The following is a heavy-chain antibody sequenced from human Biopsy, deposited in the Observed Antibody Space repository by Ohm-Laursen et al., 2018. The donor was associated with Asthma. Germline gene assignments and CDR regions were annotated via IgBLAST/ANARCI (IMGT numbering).Heavy chain of an antibody. Sequence: SLRLSCSPSGFVVSRYHMFRVRQAPGKGLEWVSVIYSGGTSHIADSVRGRFTISSDYSKNTLYLHMHSLRAEDTAVYYCARGDSSNWSHYYFDYWGQGTLVTVSS. CDR2: IYSGGTS. V-gene: IGHV3-53*01. D-gene: IGHD3-22*01. CDR3: ARGDSSNWSHYYFDY. J-gene: IGHJ4*02. CDR1: GFVVSRYH.